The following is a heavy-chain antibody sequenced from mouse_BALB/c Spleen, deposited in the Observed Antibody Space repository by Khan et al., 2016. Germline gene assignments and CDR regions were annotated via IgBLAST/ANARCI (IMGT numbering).Heavy chain of an antibody. Sequence: QIQLVQSGPELKKPGETVKISCKASGYTFTNYGMNWVKQAPGKGLKWMGWINTYTGEATYADDFKGRFAFSLETSASTAYLQINNLKNEDTATYFCASIYDGYYVGLYYAMDYWGQRTSVTVSS. CDR3: ASIYDGYYVGLYYAMDY. CDR2: INTYTGEA. J-gene: IGHJ4*01. D-gene: IGHD2-3*01. V-gene: IGHV9-3-1*01. CDR1: GYTFTNYG.